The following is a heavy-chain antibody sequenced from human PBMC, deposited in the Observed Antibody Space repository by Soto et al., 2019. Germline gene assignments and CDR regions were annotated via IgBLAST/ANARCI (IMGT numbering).Heavy chain of an antibody. D-gene: IGHD5-12*01. CDR3: APGSIEYSAAVDN. Sequence: EVQLLESGGGLVQPGGSLRLSCAASGFSFSAYAMVWVREAPGTGLEWVSVISARGGSSYFADSVKGRFTIYRENSKNVLSLEMNTLRAEDTAIYFCAPGSIEYSAAVDNWGQGTVVLVSS. CDR1: GFSFSAYA. CDR2: ISARGGSS. J-gene: IGHJ4*02. V-gene: IGHV3-23*01.